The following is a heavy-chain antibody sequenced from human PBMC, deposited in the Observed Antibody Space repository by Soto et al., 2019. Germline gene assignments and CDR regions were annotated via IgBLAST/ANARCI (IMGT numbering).Heavy chain of an antibody. CDR3: ARRDYGDYFANAFDI. D-gene: IGHD4-17*01. J-gene: IGHJ3*02. V-gene: IGHV2-5*02. CDR2: IYWDDDK. Sequence: QITLKESGPTLVKPTQTLTLTCTFSGFSLSTSGVGVGWIRQPPGKALEWLALIYWDDDKRYSPSLKSRLTTTKDTSKNQVVLTMTNMDPVDTATYYCARRDYGDYFANAFDIWGQGTMVTVSS. CDR1: GFSLSTSGVG.